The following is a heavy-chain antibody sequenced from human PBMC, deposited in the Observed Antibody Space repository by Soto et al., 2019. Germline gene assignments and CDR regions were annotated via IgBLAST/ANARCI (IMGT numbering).Heavy chain of an antibody. CDR1: GYTFTSYG. V-gene: IGHV1-18*01. CDR2: ISAYNGNT. J-gene: IGHJ6*03. Sequence: ASVKVSCKASGYTFTSYGISWVRQAPGQGLEWMGWISAYNGNTNYAQKLQGRVTMTTDTSTSTAYMELRSLRSDDTAVYYCARDFLEWPRVVWFHYYYMDVWGKGTTVTVSS. CDR3: ARDFLEWPRVVWFHYYYMDV. D-gene: IGHD3-3*01.